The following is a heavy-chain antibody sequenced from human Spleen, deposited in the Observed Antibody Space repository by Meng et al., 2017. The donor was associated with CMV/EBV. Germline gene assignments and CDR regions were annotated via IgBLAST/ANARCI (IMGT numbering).Heavy chain of an antibody. D-gene: IGHD6-19*01. CDR3: ARGIAVAGGSRWSYYYYGMDV. J-gene: IGHJ6*02. CDR1: GFTFSTYA. V-gene: IGHV3-23*01. Sequence: LSLTCVASGFTFSTYAMTWVRQAPGKGLEWVSAISGSGGSTYYADSVKGRFTISRDNSKNTLYLQMNSLRAEDTAVYYCARGIAVAGGSRWSYYYYGMDVWGQGTTVTVSS. CDR2: ISGSGGST.